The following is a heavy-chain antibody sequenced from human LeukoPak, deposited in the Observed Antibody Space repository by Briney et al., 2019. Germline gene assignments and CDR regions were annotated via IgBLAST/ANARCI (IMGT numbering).Heavy chain of an antibody. Sequence: KASETLSLTCTVSGGSISSSSYYWGWIRQPPGKGLEWIGSLYYSGSTYYNPSLKSRVTISVDTSKNQFSLKLSSVTAADTAVYYCARHSGMTTVTAYLDYGGQGTLVTVSS. CDR1: GGSISSSSYY. J-gene: IGHJ4*02. CDR3: ARHSGMTTVTAYLDY. V-gene: IGHV4-39*01. D-gene: IGHD4-17*01. CDR2: LYYSGST.